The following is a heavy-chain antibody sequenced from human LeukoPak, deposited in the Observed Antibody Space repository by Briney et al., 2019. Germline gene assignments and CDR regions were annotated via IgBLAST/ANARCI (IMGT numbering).Heavy chain of an antibody. V-gene: IGHV4-31*03. J-gene: IGHJ4*02. Sequence: SETLSLTCTVSGGSISSGGYYWSWIRQHPRKGLEWIGYIYDSGTTHYNPSLKSRVTISEDTSKNHFSLNLTSVTAADTAVYYCASVGAWLRSPPRDYWGQGTLVTVSS. CDR3: ASVGAWLRSPPRDY. D-gene: IGHD5-12*01. CDR2: IYDSGTT. CDR1: GGSISSGGYY.